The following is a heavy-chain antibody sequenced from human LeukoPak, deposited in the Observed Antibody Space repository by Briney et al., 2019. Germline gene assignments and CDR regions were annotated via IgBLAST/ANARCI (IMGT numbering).Heavy chain of an antibody. CDR2: INHSGST. CDR1: GGSFSGYY. Sequence: KASETLSLTCAVYGGSFSGYYWSWIRQPPGKGLEWIGEINHSGSTNYNPSLKSRVTISVDTSKNQFSLKLSSVTAADTAVYYCARGRTYDSSGYYEMFHFDYWGQGTLVTVSS. D-gene: IGHD3-22*01. CDR3: ARGRTYDSSGYYEMFHFDY. V-gene: IGHV4-34*01. J-gene: IGHJ4*02.